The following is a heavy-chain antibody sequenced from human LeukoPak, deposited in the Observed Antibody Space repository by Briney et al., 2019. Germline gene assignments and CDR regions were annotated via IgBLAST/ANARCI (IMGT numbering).Heavy chain of an antibody. CDR3: ARELPRYDYVWGSYRPGGRYFDY. J-gene: IGHJ4*02. D-gene: IGHD3-16*01. V-gene: IGHV1-69*13. CDR2: IIPIFGTA. Sequence: ASVKVSCKASGGTFSSYAISWVRQAPGQGLEWMGGIIPIFGTANYAQKFQGRVTITADESTSTAYMELSSLGSEDTAVYYCARELPRYDYVWGSYRPGGRYFDYWGQGTLVTVSS. CDR1: GGTFSSYA.